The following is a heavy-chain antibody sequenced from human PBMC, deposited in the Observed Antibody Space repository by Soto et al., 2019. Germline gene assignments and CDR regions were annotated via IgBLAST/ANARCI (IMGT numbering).Heavy chain of an antibody. CDR2: IIPMFGTA. D-gene: IGHD5-12*01. V-gene: IGHV1-69*12. J-gene: IGHJ4*02. CDR1: GGSFSSYA. Sequence: QVQLVQSGAEVKKPGSAVKVSCEASGGSFSSYAISWVRHAPGQGLEWMGGIIPMFGTANYAQKFQGRVTITADESTSTAYMELSSLRSEDTAVYYCARSRYGGYVLGAYWGQGTLVTVSS. CDR3: ARSRYGGYVLGAY.